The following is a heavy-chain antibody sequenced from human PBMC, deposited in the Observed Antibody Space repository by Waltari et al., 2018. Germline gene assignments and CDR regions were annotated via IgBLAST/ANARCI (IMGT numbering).Heavy chain of an antibody. CDR3: ATGPRYSSSWY. Sequence: QLQLQESGPGLVKPSETLSLTCTVSGGSISSSSYYWGWIRQPPGKGLEWIGSIYYSGSTYYNPSLKSRVTISVDTSKNQFSLKLSSVTAADTAVYYCATGPRYSSSWYWGQGTLVTVSS. D-gene: IGHD6-13*01. CDR1: GGSISSSSYY. J-gene: IGHJ4*02. V-gene: IGHV4-39*01. CDR2: IYYSGST.